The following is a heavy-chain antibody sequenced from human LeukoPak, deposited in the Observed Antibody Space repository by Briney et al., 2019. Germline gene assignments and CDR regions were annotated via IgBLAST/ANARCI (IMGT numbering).Heavy chain of an antibody. CDR3: AREGREQRGAFDY. CDR2: INPNSGGT. CDR1: GYTFTGYY. J-gene: IGHJ4*02. D-gene: IGHD1-26*01. Sequence: ASVKVSCKASGYTFTGYYMHWVRQAPGQGLEWMGWINPNSGGTNYAQKFQGRVTMTTDTSTSTAYMEMNSLRSDDTAVYYCAREGREQRGAFDYWGQGTLVTVSS. V-gene: IGHV1-2*02.